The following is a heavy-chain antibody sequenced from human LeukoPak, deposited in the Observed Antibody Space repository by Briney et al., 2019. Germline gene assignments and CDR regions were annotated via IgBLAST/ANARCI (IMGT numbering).Heavy chain of an antibody. Sequence: GGSLRLSCAASGFTFSNYAMHWVRQAPGKGLEWVSGISWNSGSIGYADSVKGRFTISRDNAKNSLYLQMNSLSAEDTALDYCANASHICSGGGCYAFFDYWGQGTLVTVSS. V-gene: IGHV3-9*01. J-gene: IGHJ4*02. D-gene: IGHD2-15*01. CDR1: GFTFSNYA. CDR2: ISWNSGSI. CDR3: ANASHICSGGGCYAFFDY.